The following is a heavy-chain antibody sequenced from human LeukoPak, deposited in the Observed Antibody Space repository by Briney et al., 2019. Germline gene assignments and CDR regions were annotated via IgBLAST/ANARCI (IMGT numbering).Heavy chain of an antibody. V-gene: IGHV3-48*03. Sequence: PGGSLRLSCAASGFTFSSYEMNWVRQAPGKGLEWVSYISSSGSTTYYADSVKGRFTISRDNSKNTLYLQMNSLRVEDTAVYYCARDSSMLRGPLVIYYFDFWGQGTLVTVSS. CDR2: ISSSGSTT. D-gene: IGHD3-10*01. CDR3: ARDSSMLRGPLVIYYFDF. J-gene: IGHJ4*02. CDR1: GFTFSSYE.